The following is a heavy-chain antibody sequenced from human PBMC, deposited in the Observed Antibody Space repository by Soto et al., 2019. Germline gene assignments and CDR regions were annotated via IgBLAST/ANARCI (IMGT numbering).Heavy chain of an antibody. Sequence: EVQLVQSGAEVKKPGESLNISCKGSGYSFTSYWIGWVRQMPGKGLDWMGIIYPGDSDTRYSPSFQGQVTISADKSISTASLQWSSLKASDTAMDYCTWAAVGATAPYWAYYWGQGPLVTVSS. CDR1: GYSFTSYW. D-gene: IGHD1-26*01. J-gene: IGHJ4*02. CDR3: TWAAVGATAPYWAYY. V-gene: IGHV5-51*01. CDR2: IYPGDSDT.